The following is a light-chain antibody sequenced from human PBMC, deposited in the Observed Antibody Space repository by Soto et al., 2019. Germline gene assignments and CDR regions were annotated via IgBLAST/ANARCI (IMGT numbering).Light chain of an antibody. V-gene: IGLV1-44*01. J-gene: IGLJ1*01. CDR1: SSNIGSNT. CDR2: GNN. Sequence: QFVLTQPPSASGTPGQRVTISCSGSSSNIGSNTVNWFQQFPGTAPKLLIYGNNQRPSGVPDRFSGSKSGTSASLAISGLQSEDEADYYCAAWDDSLKGVFGTGTKVTVL. CDR3: AAWDDSLKGV.